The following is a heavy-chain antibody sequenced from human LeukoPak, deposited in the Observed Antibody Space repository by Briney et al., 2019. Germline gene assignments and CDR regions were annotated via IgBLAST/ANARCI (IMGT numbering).Heavy chain of an antibody. Sequence: GGSLRLSCAASGFTFSSYAMHWVRQAPGKGLEWVAVISYDGSNKYYADSVKGRFTISRDNSTNTLYLQMNSLRAEDTAVYYCAIELRQYYDFWSGYDNWFDPWGQGTLVTVSS. CDR3: AIELRQYYDFWSGYDNWFDP. CDR2: ISYDGSNK. V-gene: IGHV3-30-3*01. J-gene: IGHJ5*02. CDR1: GFTFSSYA. D-gene: IGHD3-3*01.